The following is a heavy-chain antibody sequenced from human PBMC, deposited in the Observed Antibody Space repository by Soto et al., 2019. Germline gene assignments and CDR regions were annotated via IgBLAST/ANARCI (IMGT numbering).Heavy chain of an antibody. V-gene: IGHV3-48*04. CDR2: IFVTSTPI. D-gene: IGHD3-9*01. J-gene: IGHJ4*02. CDR1: GFSFSSYS. Sequence: EVQLVESGGGLVQPGGSLRLPCVASGFSFSSYSMVWVRQAPGKGLEWISYIFVTSTPIYYADSVKGRFTVSRDNTQNSLFLLMNSLRAEDTAIYYCARDADWAFGYWGQGTLVTVPS. CDR3: ARDADWAFGY.